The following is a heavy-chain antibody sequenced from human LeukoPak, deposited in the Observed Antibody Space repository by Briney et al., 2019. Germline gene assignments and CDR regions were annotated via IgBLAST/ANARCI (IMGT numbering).Heavy chain of an antibody. V-gene: IGHV3-74*01. CDR3: VRGCSSTSCYPFDC. D-gene: IGHD2-2*01. CDR2: INYDGST. Sequence: GGSLRLSCAASGFTFSNYWMHWFRQAPGKGLVWVSRINYDGSTNYADSVKGRFTISRDNARNTLYMQMNSLRAEDTAVYYCVRGCSSTSCYPFDCWGQGTLVTVSS. J-gene: IGHJ4*02. CDR1: GFTFSNYW.